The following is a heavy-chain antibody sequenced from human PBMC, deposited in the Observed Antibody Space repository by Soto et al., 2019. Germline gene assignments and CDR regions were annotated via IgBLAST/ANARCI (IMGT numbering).Heavy chain of an antibody. D-gene: IGHD2-8*02. J-gene: IGHJ6*02. CDR2: IFWDDDK. CDR1: GFSLSTTGVG. V-gene: IGHV2-5*02. CDR3: ARIYCAGGNCYRRGGFYYGMDV. Sequence: VSGPTLVNPTQTLTLTCTFSGFSLSTTGVGVGWIRQPPGKALEWLALIFWDDDKRSSPSLKNRLTITKDTFKNQVVLTMTNMDPVDTATYYCARIYCAGGNCYRRGGFYYGMDVWGQGTTVTVSS.